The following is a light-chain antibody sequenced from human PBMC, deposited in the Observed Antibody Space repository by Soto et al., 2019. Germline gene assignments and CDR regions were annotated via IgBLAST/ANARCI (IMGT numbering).Light chain of an antibody. CDR3: PNYLVAPWT. J-gene: IGKJ1*01. CDR1: QGISTY. Sequence: DLQMTQSPSSLSASVGDRVTITFRASQGISTYLVWYQQKPGTVPKLLIFPASTLQSGVPSRFSGSGFGTDFTLNIRSLQHPEVATYSSPNYLVAPWTFGQ. V-gene: IGKV1-27*01. CDR2: PAS.